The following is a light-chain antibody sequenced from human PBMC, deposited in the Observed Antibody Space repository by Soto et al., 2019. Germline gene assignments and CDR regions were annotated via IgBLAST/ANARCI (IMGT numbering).Light chain of an antibody. CDR1: SGDVGSYNL. V-gene: IGLV2-23*01. J-gene: IGLJ1*01. CDR2: EGS. CDR3: CSYAGSSTFYV. Sequence: QSVLTQPASVSGSPGQSITISCPGTSGDVGSYNLVSWYQQHPGKAPKVMIYEGSKRPSGVSNRFSGSKSGNTASLTISGLQAEDEADYYCCSYAGSSTFYVFGAGTKVTVL.